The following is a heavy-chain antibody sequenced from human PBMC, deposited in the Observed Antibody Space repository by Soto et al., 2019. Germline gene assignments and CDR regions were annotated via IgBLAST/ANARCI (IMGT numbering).Heavy chain of an antibody. J-gene: IGHJ4*02. CDR1: GGTFSSYT. Sequence: SVKVSCKASGGTFSSYTISWVRQAPGQGLEWMGRIIPILGIANYAQKFQGRVTITADKSTSTAYMELSSLRSEDTAVYYCARVDLRYCSGGSCYGSFDYWGQGTLVTVSS. CDR3: ARVDLRYCSGGSCYGSFDY. V-gene: IGHV1-69*02. CDR2: IIPILGIA. D-gene: IGHD2-15*01.